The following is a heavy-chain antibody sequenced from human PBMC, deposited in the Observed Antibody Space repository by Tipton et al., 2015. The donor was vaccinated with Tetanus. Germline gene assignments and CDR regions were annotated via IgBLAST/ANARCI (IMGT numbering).Heavy chain of an antibody. CDR2: ISAGGGST. Sequence: SLRLSCAGFGFIFGTYAMSWVRQAPGKGLEWVSGISAGGGSTYYADSVEGRFTISRGNSKNTLYLQMNSLRAEDTAIYYCAILDGAVSVSEWGQRTLVSVFS. D-gene: IGHD1-26*01. J-gene: IGHJ1*01. CDR1: GFIFGTYA. V-gene: IGHV3-23*01. CDR3: AILDGAVSVSE.